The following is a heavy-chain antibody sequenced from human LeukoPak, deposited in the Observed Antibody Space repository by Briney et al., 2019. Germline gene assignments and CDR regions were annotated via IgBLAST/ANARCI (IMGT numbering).Heavy chain of an antibody. Sequence: SETLSLTCTVSGGSISSYYWSWIRQPPGEGLEWVGYIYYSGSTNYNPSLKSRVTISVDTSNSKFSLKLNSVTAADTAVYYCARQGRDYGDFDYWGQGTLVTVSS. CDR2: IYYSGST. V-gene: IGHV4-59*08. D-gene: IGHD4-17*01. CDR3: ARQGRDYGDFDY. CDR1: GGSISSYY. J-gene: IGHJ4*02.